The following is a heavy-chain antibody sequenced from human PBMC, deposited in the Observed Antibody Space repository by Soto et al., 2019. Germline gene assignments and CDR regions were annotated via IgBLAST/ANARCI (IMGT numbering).Heavy chain of an antibody. Sequence: PSQTLSLTCAISGDSVSSNSAAWNWIRQSPSRGLEWLGRTYYRSKWYNGYAVSVKSRITINPDTSKNQFSLQLNSVTPEDTAVYYCARESVRDCSSTSCYRAPRDDAFDIWGQGTMVTVSS. CDR3: ARESVRDCSSTSCYRAPRDDAFDI. CDR2: TYYRSKWYN. J-gene: IGHJ3*02. CDR1: GDSVSSNSAA. D-gene: IGHD2-2*02. V-gene: IGHV6-1*01.